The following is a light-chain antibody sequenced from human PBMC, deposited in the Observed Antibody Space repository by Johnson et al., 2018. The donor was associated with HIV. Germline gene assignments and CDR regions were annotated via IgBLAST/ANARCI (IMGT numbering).Light chain of an antibody. V-gene: IGLV1-51*01. Sequence: QSVLTQPPSVSAAPRQKVTISCSGSSSNIGINYVSWYQQLPGTAPKLLIYDNTKRPSGIPDRVSGSKSGTSATLGITGLQTGDEADYYCGAWDSRLSVCVFGPGTKVTVL. J-gene: IGLJ1*01. CDR1: SSNIGINY. CDR2: DNT. CDR3: GAWDSRLSVCV.